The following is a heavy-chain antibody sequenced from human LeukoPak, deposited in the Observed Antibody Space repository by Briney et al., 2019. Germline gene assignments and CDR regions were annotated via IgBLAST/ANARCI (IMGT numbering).Heavy chain of an antibody. J-gene: IGHJ3*02. D-gene: IGHD2-15*01. CDR3: AREMYCSGGSCYGDAFDI. CDR2: IYSGGST. CDR1: GFTVSNKY. V-gene: IGHV3-66*01. Sequence: GGSLRLSCAASGFTVSNKYTSWVRQAPGRGLEWVSVIYSGGSTYYADSVKGRFSISRDKSKNTLYLQTNSLRAEDTALYYCAREMYCSGGSCYGDAFDIWGQGTMVTVSS.